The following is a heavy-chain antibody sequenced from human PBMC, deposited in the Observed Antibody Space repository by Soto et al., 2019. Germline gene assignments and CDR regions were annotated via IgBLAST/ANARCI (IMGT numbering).Heavy chain of an antibody. D-gene: IGHD5-18*01. CDR2: IYYSGST. J-gene: IGHJ4*02. V-gene: IGHV4-31*03. CDR1: GGSISSGGYY. CDR3: ARLTTAMLTYHLAY. Sequence: SETLSLTCTVAGGSISSGGYYWSWIRQHPGKGLEWIGYIYYSGSTYYNPSLKSRVTISVDTSKNQFSLKLSSVTAAATAVYYCARLTTAMLTYHLAYWGQGTLVTVSS.